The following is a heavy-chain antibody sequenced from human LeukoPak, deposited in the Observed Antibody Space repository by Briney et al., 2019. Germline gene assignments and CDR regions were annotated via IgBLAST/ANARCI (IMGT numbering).Heavy chain of an antibody. CDR2: ISAYYGNT. CDR1: GYTFTSYG. Sequence: ASVKVSCKASGYTFTSYGISWVRQAPGQGLEWMGWISAYYGNTNYAQKIQGRVTGTTDASTSTAYMELRSLRSDDTAVYYCAILNYYGSGSYYNQPKDAFDIWGQGTMVTVSS. CDR3: AILNYYGSGSYYNQPKDAFDI. V-gene: IGHV1-18*01. D-gene: IGHD3-10*01. J-gene: IGHJ3*02.